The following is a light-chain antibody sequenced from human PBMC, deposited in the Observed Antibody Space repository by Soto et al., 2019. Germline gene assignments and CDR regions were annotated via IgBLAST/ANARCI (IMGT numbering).Light chain of an antibody. CDR2: GAS. J-gene: IGKJ4*01. CDR1: QSVGTN. V-gene: IGKV3-15*01. CDR3: QQNNNWPLT. Sequence: IAMTQSPATLSLSPGERATLSCRASQSVGTNLAWYQQKPGQAPRLLISGASTRATGVPARFSGSGSGTDFALIISSLQSEDSAVYFCQQNNNWPLTSGGGIKVDIX.